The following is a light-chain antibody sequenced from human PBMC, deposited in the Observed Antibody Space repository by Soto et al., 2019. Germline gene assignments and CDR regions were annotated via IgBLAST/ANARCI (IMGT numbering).Light chain of an antibody. CDR2: DAS. Sequence: EIVLTKSPATLSLSTGERATLSCRASQSVSSYLAWYQQKPGQAPRLLIYDASNRATGIPARFSVSVSGTDFTLTISSLEPEAFAVYYCQQRSNWPPITFGQGTRLEIK. CDR1: QSVSSY. V-gene: IGKV3-11*01. CDR3: QQRSNWPPIT. J-gene: IGKJ5*01.